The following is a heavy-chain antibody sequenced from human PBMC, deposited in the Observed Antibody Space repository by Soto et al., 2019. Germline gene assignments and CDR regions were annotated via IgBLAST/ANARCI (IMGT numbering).Heavy chain of an antibody. D-gene: IGHD1-26*01. J-gene: IGHJ4*02. CDR1: GFTFSSYG. V-gene: IGHV3-33*01. Sequence: QVQLVESGGGVVQPGRSLRLSCAASGFTFSSYGMHWVRQAPGKGLEWVAVIWYDGSNKYYADSVKGRFTISRDNSKNTLYLQRNSLRAEDTAVYYCARGRTGVGYYFDCWGQGTLVTVSS. CDR3: ARGRTGVGYYFDC. CDR2: IWYDGSNK.